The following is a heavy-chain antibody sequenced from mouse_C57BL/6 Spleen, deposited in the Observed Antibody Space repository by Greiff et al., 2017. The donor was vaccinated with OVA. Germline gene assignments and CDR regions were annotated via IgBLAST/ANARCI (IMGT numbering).Heavy chain of an antibody. J-gene: IGHJ3*01. CDR2: IDPETGGT. Sequence: VQLQQSGAELVRPGASVTLSCKASGYTFTDYEMHWVKQTPVHGLEWIGAIDPETGGTAYNQKFKGKAILTADKSSSTAYMELRSLTSEDSAVYYCTRWVVYDGFAYWGQVTLVTVSA. D-gene: IGHD1-2*01. CDR3: TRWVVYDGFAY. V-gene: IGHV1-15*01. CDR1: GYTFTDYE.